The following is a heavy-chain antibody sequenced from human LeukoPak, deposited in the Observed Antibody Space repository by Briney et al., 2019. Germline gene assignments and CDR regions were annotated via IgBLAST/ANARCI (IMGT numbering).Heavy chain of an antibody. J-gene: IGHJ6*03. V-gene: IGHV3-66*01. CDR2: IHRGGNT. CDR3: ARGYYYYMDV. Sequence: GGSLRLSCAASGFTVSGNYMSWVRQAPGKGLEWLSVIHRGGNTYYADSVKGRFTISRDSSKNTVFLQMDSLRAEDTAVYYCARGYYYYMDVWGKGTTVTVSS. CDR1: GFTVSGNY.